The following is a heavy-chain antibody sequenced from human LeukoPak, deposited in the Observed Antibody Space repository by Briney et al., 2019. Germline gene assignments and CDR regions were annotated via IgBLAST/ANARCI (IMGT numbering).Heavy chain of an antibody. V-gene: IGHV3-53*01. CDR1: GFTVSSNY. CDR2: IYSGGST. CDR3: ARVGARWYGYDYYGSGNDAFDI. D-gene: IGHD3-10*01. Sequence: GGSLRLSCAASGFTVSSNYMSWVRQAPGKGLEWVSVIYSGGSTYYADSVKGRFTISRDNSKNTLYLQMNSLRAEDTAVYYCARVGARWYGYDYYGSGNDAFDIWGQGTMVTVSS. J-gene: IGHJ3*02.